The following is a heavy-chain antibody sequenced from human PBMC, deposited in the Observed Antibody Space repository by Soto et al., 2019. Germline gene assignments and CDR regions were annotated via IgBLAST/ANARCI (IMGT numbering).Heavy chain of an antibody. D-gene: IGHD3-3*01. CDR1: VGSISRSSYY. CDR2: IYYSGST. Sequence: QLQLQESGPGLVKPSETLSLTCTVSVGSISRSSYYWGWIRQPPGKGMEWIGSIYYSGSTYYNPSLQTRGTISVDTSKNQYCLKLSSVTAADTAVYYCARHGTLYDFWSGYYTGCAFDIWGQGTMVTVSS. V-gene: IGHV4-39*01. CDR3: ARHGTLYDFWSGYYTGCAFDI. J-gene: IGHJ3*02.